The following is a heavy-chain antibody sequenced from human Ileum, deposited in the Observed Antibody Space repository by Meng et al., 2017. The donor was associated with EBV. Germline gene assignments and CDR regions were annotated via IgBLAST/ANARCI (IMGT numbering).Heavy chain of an antibody. Sequence: VPRVQSGGGGKKPGASAKVSWNVAGYTLTELSMSWVRRAPGKGLEWMGCFDPEDGETIYAQKFQGRVTMTEDTSTDTAYMELSSLRSEDTAVYYCATAPPGYYDSSGYYNWGQGTLVTVSS. CDR1: GYTLTELS. V-gene: IGHV1-24*01. CDR2: FDPEDGET. CDR3: ATAPPGYYDSSGYYN. J-gene: IGHJ4*02. D-gene: IGHD3-22*01.